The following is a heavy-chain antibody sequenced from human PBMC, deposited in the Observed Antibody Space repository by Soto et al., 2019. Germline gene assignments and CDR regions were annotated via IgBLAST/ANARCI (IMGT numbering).Heavy chain of an antibody. CDR1: GFTFSSPW. D-gene: IGHD1-1*01. V-gene: IGHV3-74*01. CDR2: INSDGNDA. Sequence: EVQLVESGGGLVQPGGSLRLSCVASGFTFSSPWLHWVRQSPEKGLVWVSGINSDGNDATYADSVKGRFTSSSHNAKNTLYLQTQSLRPSVTAGYCWARGLEAWARPPVIWGQGTLVTVSS. J-gene: IGHJ3*02. CDR3: ARGLEAWARPPVI.